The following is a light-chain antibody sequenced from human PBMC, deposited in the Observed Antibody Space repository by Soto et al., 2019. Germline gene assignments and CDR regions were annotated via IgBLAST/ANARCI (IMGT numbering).Light chain of an antibody. CDR2: DAS. CDR1: QSVSSY. J-gene: IGKJ1*01. CDR3: QQRSNWHTWT. Sequence: EIVLTQSPATLSLSPGERATLSCRASQSVSSYLAWYQQKPGQAPRLLIYDASNRATGIPARFSGSGSGTDFTLTISSLEPEDFAVYYCQQRSNWHTWTFGQGTKVDNK. V-gene: IGKV3-11*01.